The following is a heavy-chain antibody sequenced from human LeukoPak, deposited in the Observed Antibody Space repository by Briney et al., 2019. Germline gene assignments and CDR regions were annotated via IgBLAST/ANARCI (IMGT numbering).Heavy chain of an antibody. CDR3: AREFGTATPLEDY. CDR2: ISSSSSYI. D-gene: IGHD2-15*01. V-gene: IGHV3-21*01. Sequence: GGSLRLSCAASGLTFSCYSMNWVSQAPGKGLEWVSSISSSSSYIYYADSVKGRFTISRDNAKNSLYLQMNSLRAEDTAVYSCAREFGTATPLEDYWGQGTLVTVSS. J-gene: IGHJ4*02. CDR1: GLTFSCYS.